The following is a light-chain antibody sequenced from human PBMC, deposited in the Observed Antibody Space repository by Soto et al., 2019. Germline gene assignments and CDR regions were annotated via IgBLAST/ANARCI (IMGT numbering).Light chain of an antibody. CDR1: SSDVGAYNS. CDR3: SSYTSGTTLGV. CDR2: EVS. Sequence: QSALTQPASVSGSPGQSITISCTGTSSDVGAYNSVSWYQQHPGKAPKLMISEVSNRPSGVSNRFSGSKSGNTASLSISGLQAEDEADYYCSSYTSGTTLGVFGGGTKLTVL. J-gene: IGLJ3*02. V-gene: IGLV2-14*01.